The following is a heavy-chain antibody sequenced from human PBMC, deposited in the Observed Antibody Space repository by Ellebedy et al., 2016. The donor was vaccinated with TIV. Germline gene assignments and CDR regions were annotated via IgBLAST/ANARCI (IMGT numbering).Heavy chain of an antibody. CDR3: ARQGHSSGWYVGEYYFDY. Sequence: MPSETLSLTCTVSGGSISSSSYYWSWLRQPPVKGLEWIGEINHSGSTNYNPSLKSRVTVSVNPSKNQFSLKLSSVTAADTAVYYCARQGHSSGWYVGEYYFDYWGQGTLVTVSS. J-gene: IGHJ4*02. CDR1: GGSISSSSYY. V-gene: IGHV4-39*01. CDR2: INHSGST. D-gene: IGHD6-19*01.